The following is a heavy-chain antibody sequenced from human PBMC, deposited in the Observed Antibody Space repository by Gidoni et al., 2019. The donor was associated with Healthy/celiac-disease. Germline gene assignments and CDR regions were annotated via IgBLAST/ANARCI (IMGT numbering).Heavy chain of an antibody. D-gene: IGHD7-27*01. CDR3: AREGRLGIRGAFDY. CDR2: ISYDGSNK. V-gene: IGHV3-30*04. Sequence: QVQLVESGGGVVQPGRSLRLSCAASGFTFSSYAMHWVRQAPGKGLEWVAVISYDGSNKYYADSVKGRFTISRDNSKNTLYLQMNSLRAEDTAVYYCAREGRLGIRGAFDYWGQGTLVTVSS. J-gene: IGHJ4*02. CDR1: GFTFSSYA.